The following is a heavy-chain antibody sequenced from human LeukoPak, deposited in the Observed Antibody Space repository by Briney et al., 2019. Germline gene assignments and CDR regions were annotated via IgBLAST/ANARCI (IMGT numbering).Heavy chain of an antibody. CDR2: ISYDGSNK. J-gene: IGHJ4*02. D-gene: IGHD6-6*01. V-gene: IGHV3-30*03. CDR1: GFTFSSYW. CDR3: ARDLLGYSTSPFDY. Sequence: GGSLRLSCAASGFTFSSYWMSWVRQAPGKGLEWVAVISYDGSNKYYADSVKGRFTISRDNSKNTLYLQMNSLRAEDTAVYYCARDLLGYSTSPFDYWGQGTLVTVSS.